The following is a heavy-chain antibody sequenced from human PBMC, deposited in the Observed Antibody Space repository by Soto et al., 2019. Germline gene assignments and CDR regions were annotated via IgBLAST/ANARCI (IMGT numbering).Heavy chain of an antibody. CDR1: GGTFSSYT. D-gene: IGHD2-15*01. J-gene: IGHJ5*02. CDR3: ARVGYCSGGSCYSYWFDP. Sequence: RASVKVSCKASGGTFSSYTISWVRQAPGQGLEWMGRIIPILGIANYAQKFQGRVTITADKSTSTAYMELSSLRSEDTAVYYCARVGYCSGGSCYSYWFDPWGQGTLVTVSS. CDR2: IIPILGIA. V-gene: IGHV1-69*02.